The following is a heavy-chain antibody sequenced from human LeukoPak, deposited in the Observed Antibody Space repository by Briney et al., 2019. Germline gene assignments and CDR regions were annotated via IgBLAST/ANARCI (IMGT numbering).Heavy chain of an antibody. CDR3: ARQPTTVTTRDAFDI. V-gene: IGHV5-51*01. D-gene: IGHD4-17*01. J-gene: IGHJ3*02. Sequence: GESLKIPCKNSGYSFTTYWYGWVRQMPRKSLGWLGIIYPGDSDTRNGPSFQGQVTISADKSISTAYLQWSSLNASDTAMYYCARQPTTVTTRDAFDIWGQGTMVTVSS. CDR2: IYPGDSDT. CDR1: GYSFTTYW.